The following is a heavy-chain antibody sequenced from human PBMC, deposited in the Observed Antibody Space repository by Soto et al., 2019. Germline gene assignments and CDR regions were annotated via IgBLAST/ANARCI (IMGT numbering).Heavy chain of an antibody. CDR1: GFTFSSYS. V-gene: IGHV3-21*04. CDR3: ARVRLRRYLDY. J-gene: IGHJ4*02. CDR2: ISSSSSYI. Sequence: GGSLRLSCAASGFTFSSYSMNWVRQAPGKGLEWVSSISSSSSYIYYVDSVKGRFTISRDNAKNSLYLQMNSLRAEDTAVYYCARVRLRRYLDYLGKGTLVTVSS. D-gene: IGHD1-20*01.